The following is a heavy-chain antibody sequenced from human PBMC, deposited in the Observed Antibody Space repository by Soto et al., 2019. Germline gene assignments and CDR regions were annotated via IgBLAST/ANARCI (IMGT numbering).Heavy chain of an antibody. CDR1: GYTLTELS. CDR3: LMEVRRSNQFDY. V-gene: IGHV1-24*01. Sequence: ASVKVSCKVSGYTLTELSIHWVRQAPGEGLEWMGGFDLENGETIYAQRFQGRVTMTEESSADTPYMELSSLRSEDTAVYYCLMEVRRSNQFDYWGKGTMVTVPS. CDR2: FDLENGET. J-gene: IGHJ4*02. D-gene: IGHD2-8*01.